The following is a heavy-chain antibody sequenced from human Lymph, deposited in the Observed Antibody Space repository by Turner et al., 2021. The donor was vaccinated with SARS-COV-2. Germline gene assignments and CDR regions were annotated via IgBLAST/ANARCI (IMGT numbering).Heavy chain of an antibody. J-gene: IGHJ4*02. V-gene: IGHV3-30-3*01. CDR1: GFTFSSYA. Sequence: QVQLVESGGGGVQPGRSLRRSCAASGFTFSSYAMHWVRQAPGKGLEWVALISYDGSNKYYADSVKGRFTISRDNSKNTLYLQMNSLRAEDTAVYYCARDVGAALDYWGQGTLVTVSS. D-gene: IGHD6-25*01. CDR3: ARDVGAALDY. CDR2: ISYDGSNK.